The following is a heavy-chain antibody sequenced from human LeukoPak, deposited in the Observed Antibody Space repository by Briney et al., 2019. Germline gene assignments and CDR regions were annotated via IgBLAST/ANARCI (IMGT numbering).Heavy chain of an antibody. Sequence: PGGSLRLSCAASGFTFGGYYMHWVRQAPGKGLQWVSTINGDGEFTVYAASVKGRFTISRDNSKNTVNLQMSSLRAEDTALYHCVKRRDQGYMDVWGRGNTVTVSS. CDR2: INGDGEFT. D-gene: IGHD2-2*01. CDR1: GFTFGGYY. V-gene: IGHV3-23*01. CDR3: VKRRDQGYMDV. J-gene: IGHJ6*03.